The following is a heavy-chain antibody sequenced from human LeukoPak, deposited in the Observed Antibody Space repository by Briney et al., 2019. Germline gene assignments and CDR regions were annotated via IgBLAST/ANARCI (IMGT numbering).Heavy chain of an antibody. Sequence: PGGSLRLSCAASGFTVSSNYMSWVRQAPGKGLEWVSVIYSGGSTYYADSVKGRFTTSRDNSKNTLYLQMNSLRAEDTAVYYCAGEVLSSSWRLRDYWGQGTLVTVSS. D-gene: IGHD6-13*01. J-gene: IGHJ4*02. CDR1: GFTVSSNY. CDR3: AGEVLSSSWRLRDY. CDR2: IYSGGST. V-gene: IGHV3-53*01.